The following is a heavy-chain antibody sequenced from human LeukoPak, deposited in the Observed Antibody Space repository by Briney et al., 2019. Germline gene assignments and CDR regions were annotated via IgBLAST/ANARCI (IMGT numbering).Heavy chain of an antibody. J-gene: IGHJ4*02. CDR2: IYTSGST. Sequence: SETLSLTCTVSGGSISSYYWSWIRQPAGKGLEWIGRIYTSGSTNYNPSLKSRVTMSVDTSKNQSSLKLSSVTAADTAVYYCARDILYGSGSYYVFDYWGQGTLVTVSS. CDR3: ARDILYGSGSYYVFDY. D-gene: IGHD3-10*01. CDR1: GGSISSYY. V-gene: IGHV4-4*07.